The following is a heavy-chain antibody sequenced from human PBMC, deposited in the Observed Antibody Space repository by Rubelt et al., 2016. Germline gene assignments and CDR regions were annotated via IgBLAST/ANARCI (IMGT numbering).Heavy chain of an antibody. CDR1: GFTVSSNY. Sequence: EVQLVESGGGLVQPGGSLRLSCAASGFTVSSNYMSWVRQPPGKGLEWVSVIYSGGSTYYADSVKGRFTISRHNSTNTVYLQINSLRAEDTAVYYCAGGRDYCDYCGLGRLVTVSS. CDR2: IYSGGST. J-gene: IGHJ4*02. V-gene: IGHV3-53*04. CDR3: AGGRDYCDY.